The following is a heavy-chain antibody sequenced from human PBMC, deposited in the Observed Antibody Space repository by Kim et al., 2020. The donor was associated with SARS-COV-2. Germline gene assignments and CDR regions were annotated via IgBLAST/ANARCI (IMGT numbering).Heavy chain of an antibody. Sequence: GGSLRLSCTASGFNFSDFYIAWIRQAPGKGLEWISYISSGSTYRQYAESVKGRFTISRDNAKNSVTLQMNSLTADDTAVYYCARDRSLHTTGYYPYWGQGVLVTVSS. CDR1: GFNFSDFY. CDR2: ISSGSTYR. D-gene: IGHD3-9*01. J-gene: IGHJ4*02. CDR3: ARDRSLHTTGYYPY. V-gene: IGHV3-11*05.